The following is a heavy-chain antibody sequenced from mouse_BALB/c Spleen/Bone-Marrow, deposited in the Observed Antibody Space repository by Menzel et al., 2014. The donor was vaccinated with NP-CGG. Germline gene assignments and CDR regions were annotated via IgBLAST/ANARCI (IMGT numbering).Heavy chain of an antibody. J-gene: IGHJ2*01. Sequence: VHLVESGAELVKPGASVKLSCKASGYTFTSYWMHWVKQRPGQGLEWIGEINPSNGRTNYNEKFKSKATLTVDKSSSTAYMQLSSLTSEDSAVYYCARTYFDYWAKAPLSQSPQ. V-gene: IGHV1S81*02. CDR3: ARTYFDY. CDR2: INPSNGRT. CDR1: GYTFTSYW.